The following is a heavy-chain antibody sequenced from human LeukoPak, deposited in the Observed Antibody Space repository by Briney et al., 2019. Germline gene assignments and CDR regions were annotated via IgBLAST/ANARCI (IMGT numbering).Heavy chain of an antibody. Sequence: PGGSLRLSCAASGFTFAEYTMHWVRQAPGKGLEWVSLISWNGARIHYGDSVKGRFTISRDNSKNSLYLQMNSLRTVDTALYYCVKDLVAASENVRGWYPMDYWGQGTLVTVSS. CDR1: GFTFAEYT. CDR2: ISWNGARI. V-gene: IGHV3-43*01. D-gene: IGHD6-19*01. J-gene: IGHJ4*02. CDR3: VKDLVAASENVRGWYPMDY.